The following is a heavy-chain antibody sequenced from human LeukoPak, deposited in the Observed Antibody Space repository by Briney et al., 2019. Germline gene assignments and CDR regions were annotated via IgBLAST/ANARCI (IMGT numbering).Heavy chain of an antibody. CDR3: ARDPAPSSSWGFDH. V-gene: IGHV3-7*03. CDR2: IKQDGSEK. CDR1: GFTFSSYW. Sequence: PGGSLRLSCAASGFTFSSYWMTWVRQAPGKGLEWVANIKQDGSEKYYVDSVKGRFTISRDNAKNSLYLQMKSLGAEDTAVFYCARDPAPSSSWGFDHWGQGTLVTVSS. J-gene: IGHJ4*02. D-gene: IGHD6-13*01.